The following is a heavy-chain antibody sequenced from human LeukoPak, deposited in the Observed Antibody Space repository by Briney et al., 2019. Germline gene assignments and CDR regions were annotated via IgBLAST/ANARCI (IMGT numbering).Heavy chain of an antibody. CDR3: ARDAADCTNGVCLYYYYYMDI. CDR2: ISSSSSYI. V-gene: IGHV3-21*01. D-gene: IGHD2-8*01. Sequence: GGSLRLSCAASGFTFSSYSMNWVRQAPGKGLEWVSSISSSSSYIYYADSVKGRFTISRDNAKNSLYLQMNSLRAEDTAVYYCARDAADCTNGVCLYYYYYMDIWGKGTTVTVSS. CDR1: GFTFSSYS. J-gene: IGHJ6*03.